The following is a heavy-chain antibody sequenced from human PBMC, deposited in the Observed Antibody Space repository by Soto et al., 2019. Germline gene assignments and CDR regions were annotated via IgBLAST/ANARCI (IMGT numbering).Heavy chain of an antibody. Sequence: QVQLQESGPGLVKPSETLSLTCTVSGGSISSYYWSWIRQPPGKGLEWIGYIFYSGSTNYTPSLKSRVTISVDTSKNQFSLKLSSVTAADTAVYYCAREWVTTSGIHFDYWGQGTLVTVSS. CDR1: GGSISSYY. V-gene: IGHV4-59*01. J-gene: IGHJ4*02. CDR3: AREWVTTSGIHFDY. D-gene: IGHD4-17*01. CDR2: IFYSGST.